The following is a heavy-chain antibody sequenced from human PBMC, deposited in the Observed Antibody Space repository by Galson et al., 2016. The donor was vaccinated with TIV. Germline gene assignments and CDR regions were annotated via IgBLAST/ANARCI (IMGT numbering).Heavy chain of an antibody. D-gene: IGHD2-15*01. CDR1: GFTFSSFG. V-gene: IGHV3-30*02. CDR3: ASGVVAHTYYFYGMDV. J-gene: IGHJ6*02. Sequence: SLRLSCAASGFTFSSFGMHWVRQAPGKGLEWVALIRYDGSRRYYADSVKGRFTISRDDSKNTLYLQMNGLRRDDSAVYYCASGVVAHTYYFYGMDVWGPGTTVTVSS. CDR2: IRYDGSRR.